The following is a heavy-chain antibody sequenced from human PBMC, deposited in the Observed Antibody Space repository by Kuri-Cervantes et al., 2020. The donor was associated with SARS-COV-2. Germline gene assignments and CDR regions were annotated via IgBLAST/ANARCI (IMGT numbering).Heavy chain of an antibody. CDR3: ARVFGYCSGSSCSEDAFDI. Sequence: GSLRLSCTVSGGSISSYYWSWIRQPPGKGLESIGYIYYSGGTNYNPFLESRVTISVDTSKNQFSLKLSSVTAADTAVYYCARVFGYCSGSSCSEDAFDILGQGTMVTVSS. CDR1: GGSISSYY. D-gene: IGHD2-15*01. J-gene: IGHJ3*02. CDR2: IYYSGGT. V-gene: IGHV4-59*01.